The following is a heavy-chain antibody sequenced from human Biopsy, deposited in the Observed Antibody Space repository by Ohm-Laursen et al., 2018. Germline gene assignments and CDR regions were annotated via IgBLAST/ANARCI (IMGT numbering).Heavy chain of an antibody. CDR2: VSGYNGNT. Sequence: VASVKVSCKTSGYAFDTDGITWVRQAPGQGLEWMGWVSGYNGNTNYAQKLQGRVTMTIDTSTSTVYMELGSLRSDDTAVYFCAKGGLSSGPLAYWGQGTLVTVSS. CDR3: AKGGLSSGPLAY. J-gene: IGHJ4*02. CDR1: GYAFDTDG. V-gene: IGHV1-18*01. D-gene: IGHD6-19*01.